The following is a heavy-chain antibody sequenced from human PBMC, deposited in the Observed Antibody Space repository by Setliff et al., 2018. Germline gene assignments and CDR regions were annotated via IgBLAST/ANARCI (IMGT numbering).Heavy chain of an antibody. CDR1: GGSISSGSYY. CDR2: IYTSGST. CDR3: ARDQFNFWSGYFYESSWFDP. V-gene: IGHV4-61*02. Sequence: SETLSLTCTVSGGSISSGSYYWSWIRQPAGKGLEWIGRIYTSGSTNYNPSLKSRVTISVDTSKNQFSLKLSSVTAADTAVYYCARDQFNFWSGYFYESSWFDPWGQGTLVTVSS. D-gene: IGHD3-3*01. J-gene: IGHJ5*02.